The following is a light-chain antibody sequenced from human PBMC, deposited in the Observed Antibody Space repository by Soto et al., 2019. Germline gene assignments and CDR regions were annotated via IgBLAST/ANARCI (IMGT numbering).Light chain of an antibody. V-gene: IGKV3-20*01. Sequence: ESVLTQSPGTLSLSPGEIATLSCRATQSVTNNYFAWYQQKPGQSPRLLIYGVSSRATDIPDRFSGSGSGTDFTLTISRLEPEDVVVYYCQQYSSLPHTFGQGTKLEVK. CDR1: QSVTNNY. CDR3: QQYSSLPHT. J-gene: IGKJ2*01. CDR2: GVS.